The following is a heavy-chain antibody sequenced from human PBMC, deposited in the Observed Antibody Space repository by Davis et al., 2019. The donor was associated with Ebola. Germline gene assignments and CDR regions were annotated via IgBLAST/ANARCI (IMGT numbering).Heavy chain of an antibody. D-gene: IGHD3-16*01. CDR2: IVVGSGNT. CDR1: GFTFTSSA. V-gene: IGHV1-58*02. Sequence: SVKVSCKASGFTFTSSAMQWVRQARGQRLEWIGWIVVGSGNTNYAQKFQGRVTITADKSTSTAYMELSSLRSEDTAVYYCAVWGGVYYYGMDVWGQGTTVTVSS. CDR3: AVWGGVYYYGMDV. J-gene: IGHJ6*02.